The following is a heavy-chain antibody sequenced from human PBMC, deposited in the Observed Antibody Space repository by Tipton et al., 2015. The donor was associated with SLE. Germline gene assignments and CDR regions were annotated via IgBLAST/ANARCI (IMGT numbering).Heavy chain of an antibody. D-gene: IGHD5-12*01. V-gene: IGHV4-30-4*01. CDR2: VFSSGTT. Sequence: TLSLTCTVSSGSVSSGAYYWSWIRQHPGKGLEWIGYVFSSGTTYYNPSLKSRVTMSVDTSKNQFSLKLSSVTAADTAAYYCARGGVATIRADYWGQGTLVTVSS. J-gene: IGHJ4*02. CDR1: SGSVSSGAYY. CDR3: ARGGVATIRADY.